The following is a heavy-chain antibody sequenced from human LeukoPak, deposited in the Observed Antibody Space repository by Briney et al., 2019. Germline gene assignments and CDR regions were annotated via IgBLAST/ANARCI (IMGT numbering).Heavy chain of an antibody. Sequence: GGSLRLSCAASGFIFSSYAMSWVRQAPGKGLEWVSAISGSGGSTYYADSVKGRFTISRDNSKNTLYLQMNSLRAEDTAVYNCARTPKPNYGSGSTAFLDYWGQGTLVTVSS. J-gene: IGHJ4*02. V-gene: IGHV3-23*01. CDR3: ARTPKPNYGSGSTAFLDY. CDR2: ISGSGGST. CDR1: GFIFSSYA. D-gene: IGHD3-10*01.